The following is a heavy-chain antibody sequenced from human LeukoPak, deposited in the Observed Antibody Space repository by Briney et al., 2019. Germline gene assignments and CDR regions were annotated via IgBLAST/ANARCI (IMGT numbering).Heavy chain of an antibody. CDR3: ARDAEDDYPSGNWFDP. Sequence: SETLSLTCTVSGYSISSGFYWDWIRQSPGKGLEWLGSIYHSGRAYYNPSLRSRVTISVDTSKNQFSLKLTSVTAADTAVYYCARDAEDDYPSGNWFDPWGQGILVTVSS. J-gene: IGHJ5*02. D-gene: IGHD4-11*01. CDR2: IYHSGRA. CDR1: GYSISSGFY. V-gene: IGHV4-38-2*02.